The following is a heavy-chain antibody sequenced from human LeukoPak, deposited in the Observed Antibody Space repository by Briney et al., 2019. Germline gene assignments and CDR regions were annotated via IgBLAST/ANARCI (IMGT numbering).Heavy chain of an antibody. Sequence: PGGSLRLSCAASGFTFSSYAMNWVRQAPGKGLEWVSGTSGSGSSTYYADSVKGRFTISRDNSKNTLSLQMNSLTAEDTAVYYCARGLSGTYFALDYWGQGTRVTVSS. J-gene: IGHJ4*02. CDR3: ARGLSGTYFALDY. CDR2: TSGSGSST. CDR1: GFTFSSYA. D-gene: IGHD3-10*01. V-gene: IGHV3-23*01.